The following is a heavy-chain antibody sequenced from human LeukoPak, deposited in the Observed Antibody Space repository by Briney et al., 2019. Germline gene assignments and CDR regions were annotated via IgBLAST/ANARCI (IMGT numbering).Heavy chain of an antibody. Sequence: GGSLRLSCAASGFTFDDYGMSWVRQAPGKGLEWVSGINWNGGSTGYANSVRGRFTISRDNAKNSLYLQMNSLRAEDTALYYCARGARGVSGYYFDYWGQGTLVTVSS. D-gene: IGHD3-10*01. V-gene: IGHV3-20*04. J-gene: IGHJ4*02. CDR1: GFTFDDYG. CDR3: ARGARGVSGYYFDY. CDR2: INWNGGST.